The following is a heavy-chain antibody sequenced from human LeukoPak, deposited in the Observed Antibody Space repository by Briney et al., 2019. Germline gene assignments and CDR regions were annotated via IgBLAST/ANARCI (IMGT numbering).Heavy chain of an antibody. CDR2: MIYSGTT. V-gene: IGHV4-39*01. CDR1: GGSISSSTYY. CDR3: ARPALACTSPFDS. D-gene: IGHD6-19*01. J-gene: IGHJ4*02. Sequence: SETLSLTCTISGGSISSSTYYWGWIRQPPGKGPEWIGSMIYSGTTYYSPSLKSRVTISIDTTKNQFSLKLSSVTASDTAVYYCARPALACTSPFDSWGQGTLVTVSS.